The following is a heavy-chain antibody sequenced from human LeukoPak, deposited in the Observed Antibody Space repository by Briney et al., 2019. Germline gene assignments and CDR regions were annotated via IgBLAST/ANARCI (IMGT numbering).Heavy chain of an antibody. D-gene: IGHD2-15*01. CDR2: IYPGDSDT. V-gene: IGHV5-51*01. Sequence: GESLKISCKGSGYSFTSYWIGWVRQMPGKGLEWMGIIYPGDSDTRYSPSFQGQVTISADKSISTAYLQWSSLKASDTAMYYCARHPIPKKYCSGSSCYDNYFDYWGQGTLVTVSS. CDR3: ARHPIPKKYCSGSSCYDNYFDY. CDR1: GYSFTSYW. J-gene: IGHJ4*02.